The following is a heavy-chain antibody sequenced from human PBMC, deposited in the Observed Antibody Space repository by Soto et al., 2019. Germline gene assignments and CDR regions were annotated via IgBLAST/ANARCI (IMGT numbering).Heavy chain of an antibody. V-gene: IGHV3-23*01. Sequence: EVQLLESGGGLVQPGGSLRLSCAASGFTFSSYAMSWVRQAPGKGLEWVSAISGSGGSTYYADSVKGRFTISRDNSKNTLYLQMNSLRAEDTAVYYCARLVSIVVVTATIPYYFDYWGQGTLVTVS. CDR3: ARLVSIVVVTATIPYYFDY. J-gene: IGHJ4*02. D-gene: IGHD2-21*02. CDR1: GFTFSSYA. CDR2: ISGSGGST.